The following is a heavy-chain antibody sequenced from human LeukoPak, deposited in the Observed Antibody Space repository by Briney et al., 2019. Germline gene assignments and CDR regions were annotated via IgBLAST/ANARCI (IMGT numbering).Heavy chain of an antibody. CDR1: GFTFSSYA. V-gene: IGHV3-30*04. CDR3: AREPGGIVLMVSNYYYMDV. CDR2: ISYDGSNK. D-gene: IGHD2-8*01. Sequence: GGSLRLSCAASGFTFSSYAMHWVRQAPGKGLEWVAVISYDGSNKYYADSVKGRFTISRDNSKNTLYLRMNSLRAEDTAVYYCAREPGGIVLMVSNYYYMDVWGKGTTVTVSS. J-gene: IGHJ6*03.